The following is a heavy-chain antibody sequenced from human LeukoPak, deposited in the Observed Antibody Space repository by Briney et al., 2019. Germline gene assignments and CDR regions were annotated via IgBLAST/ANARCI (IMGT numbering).Heavy chain of an antibody. D-gene: IGHD2-2*01. J-gene: IGHJ5*02. Sequence: SETLSLTCTVSGGSISSGDYYWSWIRQPPGKGLEWIGYIYYSGSTYYNPSLKSRVTISVDTSKNQFSLKLISVTAADTAVYYCARATYCSSTSCLNWFDPWGQGTLVTVSS. CDR1: GGSISSGDYY. CDR2: IYYSGST. CDR3: ARATYCSSTSCLNWFDP. V-gene: IGHV4-30-4*01.